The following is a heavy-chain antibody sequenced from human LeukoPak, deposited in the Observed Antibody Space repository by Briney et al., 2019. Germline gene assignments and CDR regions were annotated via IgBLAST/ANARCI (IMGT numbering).Heavy chain of an antibody. D-gene: IGHD3-22*01. CDR1: GYTSTSYD. Sequence: ASVKVSCKASGYTSTSYDINWVRQATGQGLEWMGWMNPNSGNTGYAQKFQGRVTMTRNTSISTAYMELSSLRSEDTAVYYCARGPHHYYDSSGYLFDYWGQGTLVTVSS. CDR2: MNPNSGNT. CDR3: ARGPHHYYDSSGYLFDY. V-gene: IGHV1-8*01. J-gene: IGHJ4*02.